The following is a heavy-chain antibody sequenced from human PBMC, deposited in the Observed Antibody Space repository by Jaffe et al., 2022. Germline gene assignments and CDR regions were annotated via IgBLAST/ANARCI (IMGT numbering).Heavy chain of an antibody. CDR2: IYQGGST. V-gene: IGHV4-38-2*01. J-gene: IGHJ6*03. Sequence: QVQLQESGPGLVKPSETLSLTCAVSGYSVSSGYHWGWIRQPPGKGLECIGSIYQGGSTYYNPSLESRVTISVDTSKNQFSLKLTSVTAADTAVYYCARHVGNYYGSGTFNNYMDVWGKGTTVTVSS. CDR3: ARHVGNYYGSGTFNNYMDV. CDR1: GYSVSSGYH. D-gene: IGHD3-10*01.